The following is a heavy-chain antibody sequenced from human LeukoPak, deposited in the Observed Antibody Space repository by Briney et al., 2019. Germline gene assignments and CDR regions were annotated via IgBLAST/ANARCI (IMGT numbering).Heavy chain of an antibody. Sequence: PSETLSLTCTVSGGSISRNYWSWIRQPLGKGLEWIGYLYNSGSTSYNPSLKSRATISGDTSKNQFSLNLSSVTAADTAVYYCARATPNWNPPDYWGQGTLVTVSS. CDR2: LYNSGST. CDR1: GGSISRNY. V-gene: IGHV4-59*08. CDR3: ARATPNWNPPDY. J-gene: IGHJ4*02. D-gene: IGHD1-1*01.